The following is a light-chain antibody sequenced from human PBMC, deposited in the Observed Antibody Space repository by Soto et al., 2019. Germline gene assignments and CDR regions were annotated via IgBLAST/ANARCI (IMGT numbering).Light chain of an antibody. J-gene: IGLJ1*01. CDR3: GSWDTSLTDV. V-gene: IGLV1-51*01. CDR2: DNN. CDR1: SSNIGNNF. Sequence: QSVLTQPPSVSAAPGQKVIISCSGSSSNIGNNFVTWYQQLPGTAPKLLIYDNNKRPAGIPDRFSGSQSGTSAALGITGLQTGDEADYYYGSWDTSLTDVFGTGTKLTVL.